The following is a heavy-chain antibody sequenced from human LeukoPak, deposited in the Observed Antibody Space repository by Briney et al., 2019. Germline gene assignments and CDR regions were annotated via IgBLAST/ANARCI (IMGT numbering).Heavy chain of an antibody. Sequence: PGGSLRLSCAASGFTFSNAWMSWVRQAPGKGLEWVGRIKSKTDGGTTDHAAPVKGRFTISRDDSKNTLYLQMNSLKTEDTAVYYCTAGRRLGELSLYYYYGMDVWGQGTTVTVSS. CDR3: TAGRRLGELSLYYYYGMDV. V-gene: IGHV3-15*01. J-gene: IGHJ6*02. CDR1: GFTFSNAW. CDR2: IKSKTDGGTT. D-gene: IGHD3-16*02.